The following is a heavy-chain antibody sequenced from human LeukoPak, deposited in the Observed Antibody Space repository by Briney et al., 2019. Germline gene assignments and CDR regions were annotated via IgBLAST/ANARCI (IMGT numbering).Heavy chain of an antibody. J-gene: IGHJ5*02. V-gene: IGHV1-18*01. D-gene: IGHD3-22*01. Sequence: ASVKVSCKASGYTFTSYGISWVRQAPGQGLEWMGWISAYNGNTNYAQKLQGRVTMTTDTSTSTAYMELRSLRSDDTAVYYCARGKKRYSDCSPFDPWGQGTLVTVSS. CDR1: GYTFTSYG. CDR2: ISAYNGNT. CDR3: ARGKKRYSDCSPFDP.